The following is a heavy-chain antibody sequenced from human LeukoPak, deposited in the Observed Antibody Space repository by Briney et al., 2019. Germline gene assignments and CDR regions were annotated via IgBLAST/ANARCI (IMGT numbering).Heavy chain of an antibody. CDR2: INPNSGGT. Sequence: GASVKVSCKASGYTFTGYYMHWVRQAPGQGLEWMGWINPNSGGTNYAQKFQGRVTMTRDTSISTAYMELSRLRSDDTAVYYCARDRRDSSGWPFDYWGQGTLVTVSS. CDR3: ARDRRDSSGWPFDY. J-gene: IGHJ4*02. V-gene: IGHV1-2*02. CDR1: GYTFTGYY. D-gene: IGHD6-19*01.